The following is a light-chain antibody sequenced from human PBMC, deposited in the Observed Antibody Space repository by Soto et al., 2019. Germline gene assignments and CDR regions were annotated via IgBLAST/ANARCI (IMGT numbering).Light chain of an antibody. CDR1: QGISSY. CDR3: QQLNSYPVT. Sequence: DVQLTQSPSFLSASVGDRVTITCRASQGISSYLAWYQQKPGKAPKLLIYAASTLQSGVPSRFSGGGSGTEFTLTIGSPQPEDFATYYCQQLNSYPVTFGQGTRLEIK. V-gene: IGKV1-9*01. CDR2: AAS. J-gene: IGKJ5*01.